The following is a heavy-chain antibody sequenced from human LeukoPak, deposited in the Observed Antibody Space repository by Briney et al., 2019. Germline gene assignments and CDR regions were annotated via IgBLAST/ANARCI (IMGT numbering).Heavy chain of an antibody. CDR3: AKDRAGSEGDY. J-gene: IGHJ4*02. CDR1: GFTFSRYA. Sequence: GGSLRLSCAASGFTFSRYAMSWVRQAPGKGLEWVSAISGSGGSTYYADSAKGRFTISRDNSKNALYLQMNSLRDEDTAVYYCAKDRAGSEGDYWGQGTLVTVSS. CDR2: ISGSGGST. V-gene: IGHV3-23*01. D-gene: IGHD3-10*01.